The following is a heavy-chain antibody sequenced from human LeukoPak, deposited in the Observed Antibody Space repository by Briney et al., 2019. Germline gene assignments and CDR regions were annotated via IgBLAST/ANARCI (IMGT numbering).Heavy chain of an antibody. CDR2: INPRGGST. V-gene: IGHV1-46*01. D-gene: IGHD2-2*01. J-gene: IGHJ6*03. CDR1: GYTFTSYY. CDR3: ARDPARARCSSTSCSTFYYYYYYMDV. Sequence: ASVKVSCKASGYTFTSYYMHWVRQAPGQGLEWMGIINPRGGSTSYAQKFQGRVTMTRDTSTSTVYMELSSLRSEDTAVYYCARDPARARCSSTSCSTFYYYYYYMDVWGKGTTVTISS.